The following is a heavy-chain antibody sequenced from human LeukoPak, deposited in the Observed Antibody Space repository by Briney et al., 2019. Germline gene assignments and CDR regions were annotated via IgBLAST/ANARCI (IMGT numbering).Heavy chain of an antibody. CDR3: ARGLGSGWSRAEYFQH. D-gene: IGHD6-19*01. Sequence: SETLSLTCAVYGGSFSGYYWSWIRQPPGKGLEWIGEINHSGSTNYNPSLKSRVTISVDTSKNQFPLKLSSVTAADTAVYYCARGLGSGWSRAEYFQHWGQGTLVTVSS. J-gene: IGHJ1*01. CDR1: GGSFSGYY. CDR2: INHSGST. V-gene: IGHV4-34*01.